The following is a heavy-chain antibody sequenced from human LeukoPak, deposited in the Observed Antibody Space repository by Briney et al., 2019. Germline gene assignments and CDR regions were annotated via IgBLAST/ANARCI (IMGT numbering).Heavy chain of an antibody. V-gene: IGHV4-30-4*01. Sequence: SQTLSLTCTVSGGSISSGDYYWSWIRQPPGKGLEWIGYIYYSGSTYYNPSLKSRVTISVDTSKDQFSLKLSSVTAADTAVYYCARGGDRPDKNNWFDPWGQGTLVTVSS. CDR3: ARGGDRPDKNNWFDP. D-gene: IGHD4-17*01. J-gene: IGHJ5*02. CDR1: GGSISSGDYY. CDR2: IYYSGST.